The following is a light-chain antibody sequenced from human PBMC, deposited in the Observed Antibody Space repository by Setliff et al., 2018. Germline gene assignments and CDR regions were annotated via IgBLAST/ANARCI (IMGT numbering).Light chain of an antibody. CDR1: QTVSRY. Sequence: EIVLTQTPATLSVSPGERVTLSCRASQTVSRYLAWYQQKPGQVPRLLIYDASNRAIGIPARFSGSGSGTDFTLTISSVESEDSAVYYCQQRFNWRSSVGGGTKVDIK. CDR3: QQRFNWRSS. V-gene: IGKV3-11*01. CDR2: DAS. J-gene: IGKJ4*01.